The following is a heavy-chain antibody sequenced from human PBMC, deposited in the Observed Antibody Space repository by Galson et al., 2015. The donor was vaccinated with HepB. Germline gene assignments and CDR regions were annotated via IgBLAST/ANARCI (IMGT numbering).Heavy chain of an antibody. V-gene: IGHV3-69-1*01. CDR2: ISSSSTI. CDR1: GFTFSDYY. CDR3: AKDARRSDGWYYFDY. D-gene: IGHD6-19*01. J-gene: IGHJ4*02. Sequence: SLRLSCAASGFTFSDYYMNWVRQAPGKGLEWVSSISSSSTIYYADSVKGRFTISRDNSKNTLYLQMNNLRAEDTAIFYCAKDARRSDGWYYFDYWGQGILVTVSS.